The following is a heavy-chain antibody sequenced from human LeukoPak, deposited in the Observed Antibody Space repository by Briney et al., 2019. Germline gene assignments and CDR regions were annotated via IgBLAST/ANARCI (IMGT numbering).Heavy chain of an antibody. D-gene: IGHD2-15*01. CDR2: TRDDGSKN. J-gene: IGHJ4*02. Sequence: GGSLRLSCAVSGFNLRNYGIQWVRQAPGKGLEWVAYTRDDGSKNWYGDSVKGRFTISRDNSKSTLYLQMNCLRGEDTAVYYCAIGDCRGGRCSSGAYWGQGTLVTVSS. CDR3: AIGDCRGGRCSSGAY. CDR1: GFNLRNYG. V-gene: IGHV3-30*02.